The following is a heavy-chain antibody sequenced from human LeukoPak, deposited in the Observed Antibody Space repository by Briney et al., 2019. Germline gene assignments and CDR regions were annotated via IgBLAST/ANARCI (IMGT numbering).Heavy chain of an antibody. J-gene: IGHJ4*02. V-gene: IGHV4-61*08. CDR1: GGSISSGGYY. CDR2: IYYSGST. Sequence: SQTLSLTCTVSGGSISSGGYYWSWIRQPPGKGLEWIGYIYYSGSTNYNPSLKSRVTISVDTSKNQFSLKLSSVTAADTAVYYCARGSSGWSLFDYWGQGTLVTVSS. D-gene: IGHD6-19*01. CDR3: ARGSSGWSLFDY.